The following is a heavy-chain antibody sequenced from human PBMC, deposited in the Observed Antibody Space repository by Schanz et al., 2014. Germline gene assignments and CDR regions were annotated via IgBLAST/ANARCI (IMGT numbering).Heavy chain of an antibody. CDR2: IIPILGIA. V-gene: IGHV1-69*09. D-gene: IGHD5-12*01. Sequence: QVQLVQSGAEMKKPGASVKVSCKASGYTFTGYYMHWVRQAPGQGLEWMGWIIPILGIANYAQKFQGRVTITADTSTTTAYMELSGLRSEYTAVYYCARAFGGYDPAGALDYWGQGTLVTVSS. J-gene: IGHJ4*02. CDR3: ARAFGGYDPAGALDY. CDR1: GYTFTGYY.